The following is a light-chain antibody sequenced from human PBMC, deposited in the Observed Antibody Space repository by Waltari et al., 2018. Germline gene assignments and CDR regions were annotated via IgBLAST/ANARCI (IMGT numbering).Light chain of an antibody. Sequence: QSALTQPPSASGSPGQSVTISCTGTSSDVGNYNYVSWYQQHPGNAPKLMIYEVSKRPSGVPDRFSDSKSGNTASLTVSGLQVEDEADYYCSSYAGSNKVVFGGGTKLTVL. J-gene: IGLJ2*01. CDR2: EVS. CDR1: SSDVGNYNY. V-gene: IGLV2-8*01. CDR3: SSYAGSNKVV.